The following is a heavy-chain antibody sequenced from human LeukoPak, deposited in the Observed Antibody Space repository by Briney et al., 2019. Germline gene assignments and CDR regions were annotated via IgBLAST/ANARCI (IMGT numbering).Heavy chain of an antibody. J-gene: IGHJ5*02. CDR2: TYYRSKWYH. CDR1: GDSVSSNNAA. D-gene: IGHD4-17*01. Sequence: SQTLSLTCAISGDSVSSNNAAWVWIRQSPSRGLEWLGRTYYRSKWYHDYAVSVKSRISLNPDTSKNQFFLQLNSVTPEDTAVYYCARDVNGAFTRSWFDPWGQGTRVTVSS. V-gene: IGHV6-1*01. CDR3: ARDVNGAFTRSWFDP.